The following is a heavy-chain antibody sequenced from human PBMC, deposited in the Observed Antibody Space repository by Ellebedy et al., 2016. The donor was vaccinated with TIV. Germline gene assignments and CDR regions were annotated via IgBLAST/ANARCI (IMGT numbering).Heavy chain of an antibody. V-gene: IGHV3-48*02. CDR1: GFPFSSFV. CDR2: IVGTGTTT. CDR3: ARRGNYLGDAFDI. D-gene: IGHD1-26*01. J-gene: IGHJ3*02. Sequence: GGSLRLSXAVAGFPFSSFVMSWVRQAAGKGLEWISYIVGTGTTTYYADSVKGRFTISRDNSKNSLFLQMNSLRDDDTAVYYCARRGNYLGDAFDIWGQGAMVIVSS.